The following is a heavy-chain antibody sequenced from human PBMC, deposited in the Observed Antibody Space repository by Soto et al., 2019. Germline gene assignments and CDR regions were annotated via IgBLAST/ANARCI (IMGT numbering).Heavy chain of an antibody. CDR3: AKREDSSRFGGLDI. V-gene: IGHV4-39*01. CDR2: VHSTGGT. Sequence: PWETLSLTCTVSGGSITSGGYFWDWIRQPPGKGLEWIGTVHSTGGTYYSPSLRSRVTISVDTSKNLFSLKMTSASATDTAVYFCAKREDSSRFGGLDIWGQG. CDR1: GGSITSGGYF. J-gene: IGHJ6*02. D-gene: IGHD3-3*01.